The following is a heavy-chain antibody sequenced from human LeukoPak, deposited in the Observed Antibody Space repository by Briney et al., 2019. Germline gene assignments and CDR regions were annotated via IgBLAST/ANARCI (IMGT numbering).Heavy chain of an antibody. CDR2: IYYNGNT. CDR3: ARAASAVPRTNFDS. CDR1: GGSISNYY. V-gene: IGHV4-59*01. Sequence: SETLSLTCTVSGGSISNYYWHWIRQPPSKGLEWIGYIYYNGNTYYSPSLKSRVAISVDTSKRQFSLELTSVTAADTAVYYCARAASAVPRTNFDSWGQGTLVTASS. D-gene: IGHD1-7*01. J-gene: IGHJ4*02.